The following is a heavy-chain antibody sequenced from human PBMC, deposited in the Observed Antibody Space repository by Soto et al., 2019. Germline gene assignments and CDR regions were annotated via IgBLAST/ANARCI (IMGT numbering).Heavy chain of an antibody. J-gene: IGHJ3*02. V-gene: IGHV1-46*01. CDR3: AREGPYMIVVVPPRSDAFDI. D-gene: IGHD3-22*01. CDR2: INPSGGST. Sequence: GASVKVSCEASGYTFTSYYMHWVRQAPGQGLEWMGIINPSGGSTSYAQKFQGRVTMTRDTSTSTVYMELSSLRSEDTAVYYCAREGPYMIVVVPPRSDAFDIWGQGTMVTVSS. CDR1: GYTFTSYY.